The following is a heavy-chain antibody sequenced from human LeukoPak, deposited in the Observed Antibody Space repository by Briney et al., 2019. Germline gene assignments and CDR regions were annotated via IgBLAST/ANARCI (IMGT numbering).Heavy chain of an antibody. CDR3: AKDQYSSSYYFDY. D-gene: IGHD6-6*01. J-gene: IGHJ4*02. CDR2: IRYDGSNK. V-gene: IGHV3-30*02. Sequence: PGGSLRLSCAASGLTFSSYGMHWVRQAPGKGLEWVAFIRYDGSNKYYTDSVKGRFTISRDNSKNTLYLQMNSLRAEDTAVYYCAKDQYSSSYYFDYWGRGNLVSVSS. CDR1: GLTFSSYG.